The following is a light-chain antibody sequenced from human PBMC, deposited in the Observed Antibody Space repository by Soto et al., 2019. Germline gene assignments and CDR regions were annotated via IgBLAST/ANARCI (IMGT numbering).Light chain of an antibody. J-gene: IGKJ1*01. V-gene: IGKV3-15*01. Sequence: EIVMTQSPATLSVSPGERATLSCSASQSVSSNLAWYQQKPGQAPRLLIYGASTTATGIPARFSGSGSGTEFTLTISSLQSEEFAVYYCQQYNNWPLFGQGTKVEIK. CDR3: QQYNNWPL. CDR1: QSVSSN. CDR2: GAS.